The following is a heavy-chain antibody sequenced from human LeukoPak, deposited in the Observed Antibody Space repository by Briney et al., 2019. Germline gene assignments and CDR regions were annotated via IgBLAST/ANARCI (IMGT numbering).Heavy chain of an antibody. CDR2: ISYDGSNK. Sequence: TGGSLRLSCAASGFTFSNYAMYWVRQAPGKGLEWVAVISYDGSNKYYADSVKGRFAISRDNAMNSLYLQMNSLRAEDTAVYYCASRQRYSSGWYGIDAFDIWGQGTMVTVSS. CDR1: GFTFSNYA. D-gene: IGHD6-19*01. V-gene: IGHV3-30*09. J-gene: IGHJ3*02. CDR3: ASRQRYSSGWYGIDAFDI.